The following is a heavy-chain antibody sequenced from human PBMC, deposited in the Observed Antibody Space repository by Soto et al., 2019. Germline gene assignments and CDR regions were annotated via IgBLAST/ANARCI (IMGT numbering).Heavy chain of an antibody. CDR2: KTYDGSNK. D-gene: IGHD1-26*01. CDR1: GFMFSSYA. CDR3: ARAGGLLVDY. Sequence: QVQLVESGGGVVQPGRSLRLSCAASGFMFSSYAMHWVCQAPGKGLEWVAVKTYDGSNKYYADSVKGRFTISRDNSKNTLYLQMNSLRAEDTAVYYCARAGGLLVDYWGQGTLVTVSS. J-gene: IGHJ4*02. V-gene: IGHV3-30-3*01.